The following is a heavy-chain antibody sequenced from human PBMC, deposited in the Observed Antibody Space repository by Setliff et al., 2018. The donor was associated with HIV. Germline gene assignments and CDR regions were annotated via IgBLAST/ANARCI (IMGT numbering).Heavy chain of an antibody. CDR1: GFSFNNYG. V-gene: IGHV3-33*06. D-gene: IGHD3-9*01. CDR2: IWYDGSNR. CDR3: VKDMTGSYYFNS. Sequence: LRLSCVTSGFSFNNYGMHWVRQAPGKGLEWVAVIWYDGSNRYYADSVKGRVTIARDNPKNTLYLQMNSLRAEDTAVYYCVKDMTGSYYFNSWGQGTLVTVSS. J-gene: IGHJ4*02.